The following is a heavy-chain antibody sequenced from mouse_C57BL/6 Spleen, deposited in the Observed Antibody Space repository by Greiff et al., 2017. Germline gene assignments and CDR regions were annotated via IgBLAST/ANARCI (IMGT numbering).Heavy chain of an antibody. CDR3: AICDYYPQAMDD. CDR2: IYPGSGGT. V-gene: IGHV1-55*01. Sequence: QVQLQQPGAELVKPGASVKMSCTASGFTFTGYWITWVKQRPGQGLEWIGDIYPGSGGTNYDEKFKSKATLTVDTSSSTASMQLSSLTSEDSAVYYCAICDYYPQAMDDWGQGTSVTVSS. CDR1: GFTFTGYW. D-gene: IGHD2-13*01. J-gene: IGHJ4*01.